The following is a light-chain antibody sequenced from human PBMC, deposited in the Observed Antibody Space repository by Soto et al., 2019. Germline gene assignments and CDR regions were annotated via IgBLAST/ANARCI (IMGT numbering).Light chain of an antibody. J-gene: IGKJ4*01. CDR1: QSVSSH. V-gene: IGKV3-15*01. CDR3: QQYGSSVLT. Sequence: EIRMSQSPSTLSVSTGEGATVSCRASQSVSSHLAWYQHKPGQAPRLLFYDASTRATGIPARFSGSGSGTDFTLFISRLEPEDFAVYYCQQYGSSVLTFAGGTKVAIK. CDR2: DAS.